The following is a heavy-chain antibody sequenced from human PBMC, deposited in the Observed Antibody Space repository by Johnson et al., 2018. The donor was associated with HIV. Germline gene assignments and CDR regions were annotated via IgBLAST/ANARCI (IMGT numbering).Heavy chain of an antibody. CDR2: ISYDGSNK. CDR3: ARASNWGWVHRHAFDI. D-gene: IGHD7-27*01. V-gene: IGHV3-30*04. CDR1: GFTFSSYP. J-gene: IGHJ3*02. Sequence: QMQLVESGGGVVQPGRSLRLSCAAPGFTFSSYPMHWVRQAPGKGLEWVAVISYDGSNKYYADSVKGRFTISRDNSKNTLSLQMNSLRAEDTAVYYCARASNWGWVHRHAFDIWGQGTMVTVSS.